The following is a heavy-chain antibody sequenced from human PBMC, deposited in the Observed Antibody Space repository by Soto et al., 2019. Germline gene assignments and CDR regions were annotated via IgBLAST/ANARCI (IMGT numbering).Heavy chain of an antibody. CDR1: VCSTNNHY. CDR2: VFWTGTA. Sequence: PSWTXSVTCTFAVCSTNNHYGIWIRQSPGRGLELIGHVFWTGTANYNPSLKSRVTTSVDTSRNQFSLKFSSVTAADTAVYHCARGGRCFDSWGQGTLVTVSS. V-gene: IGHV4-59*11. J-gene: IGHJ5*01. D-gene: IGHD3-16*01. CDR3: ARGGRCFDS.